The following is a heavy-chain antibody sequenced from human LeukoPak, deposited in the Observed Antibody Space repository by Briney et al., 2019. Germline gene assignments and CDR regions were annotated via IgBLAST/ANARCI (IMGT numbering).Heavy chain of an antibody. CDR2: IKEDGSKK. J-gene: IGHJ4*02. V-gene: IGHV3-7*01. Sequence: GGSLRLSCVASGFTFSEFWMSWVRQAPGRGLEWLANIKEDGSKKYYVDSVKGRFTISRDNAKNSLFLQMNSLRNEDTAVYYCVRDAVTAYWGQGTLVTVSS. CDR3: VRDAVTAY. D-gene: IGHD2-21*02. CDR1: GFTFSEFW.